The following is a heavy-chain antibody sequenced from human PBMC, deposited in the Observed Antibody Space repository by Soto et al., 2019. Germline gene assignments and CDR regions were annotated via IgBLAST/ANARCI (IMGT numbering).Heavy chain of an antibody. CDR1: GFTFSSYG. CDR3: ANGAGDY. Sequence: QVQLVESGGGVVQPGRSLRLSCAASGFTFSSYGMHWVRQAPGKGLEWVAVISYDGSNKYYADSVKGRFTISRDNSKNTRYLQMNSLRAEDTAVYYCANGAGDYWGQGTLVTVSS. CDR2: ISYDGSNK. V-gene: IGHV3-30*18. J-gene: IGHJ4*02. D-gene: IGHD3-10*01.